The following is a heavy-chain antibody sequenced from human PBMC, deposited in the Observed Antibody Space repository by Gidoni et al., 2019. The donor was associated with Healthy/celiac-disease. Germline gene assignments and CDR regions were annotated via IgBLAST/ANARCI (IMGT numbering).Heavy chain of an antibody. Sequence: GLEWIGSIYYSGSTYYNPSLKSRVTISVDTSKNQLSLKLSSVTAADTAVYYCARQLFIAARPPEDWGQGTLVTVSS. D-gene: IGHD6-6*01. CDR3: ARQLFIAARPPED. CDR2: IYYSGST. J-gene: IGHJ4*02. V-gene: IGHV4-39*01.